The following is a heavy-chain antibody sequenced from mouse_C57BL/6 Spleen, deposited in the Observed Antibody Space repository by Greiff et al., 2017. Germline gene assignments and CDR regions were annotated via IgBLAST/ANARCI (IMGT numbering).Heavy chain of an antibody. CDR2: ISSGSSTI. CDR3: ARSTYYGSSYARDYYAMDY. CDR1: GFTFSDYG. J-gene: IGHJ4*01. D-gene: IGHD1-1*01. V-gene: IGHV5-17*01. Sequence: EVKVVESGGGLVKPGGSLKLSCAASGFTFSDYGMHWVRQAPEKGLEWVAYISSGSSTIYYADNAKNTLFLQMTSLRSEDTAMYYCARSTYYGSSYARDYYAMDYWGQGTSVTVSS.